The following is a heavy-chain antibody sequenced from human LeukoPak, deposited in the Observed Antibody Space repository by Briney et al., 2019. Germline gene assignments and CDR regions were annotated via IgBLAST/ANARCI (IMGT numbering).Heavy chain of an antibody. Sequence: PGGSLRLSCAASGFTFSSYGMHWVRQAPGKGLEWVAVISYDGSNKYYADSVKGRFTISRDNSKNTLYLQMNSLRAEDTAVYYCAKAVAGIYFDYWGQGTLVTVSS. D-gene: IGHD6-19*01. J-gene: IGHJ4*02. CDR2: ISYDGSNK. CDR3: AKAVAGIYFDY. V-gene: IGHV3-30*18. CDR1: GFTFSSYG.